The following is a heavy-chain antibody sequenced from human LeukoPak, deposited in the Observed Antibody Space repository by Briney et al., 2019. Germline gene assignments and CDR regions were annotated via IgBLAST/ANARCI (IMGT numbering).Heavy chain of an antibody. V-gene: IGHV4-39*07. CDR3: ARDSGSYYNNWFDP. CDR2: LYYSGSA. CDR1: GGSISSNNYY. J-gene: IGHJ5*02. Sequence: SETLSLTCTVSGGSISSNNYYWGWIRQPPGKGLEWIGSLYYSGSAYYNPSLKSRVTISVDTSKNQFSLKLSSVAAADTAVYYCARDSGSYYNNWFDPWGQGTLVTVSS. D-gene: IGHD3-10*01.